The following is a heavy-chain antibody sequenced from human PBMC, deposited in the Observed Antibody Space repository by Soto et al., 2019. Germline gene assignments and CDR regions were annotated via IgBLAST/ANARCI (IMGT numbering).Heavy chain of an antibody. Sequence: PSVTLSLTCAVSGGSFTGNYWSWIRQPPGKGLEWIGEINHSGSTNYNTSLKSRVTISLDLSKNQFSLKLTSVTAADTAVYYCAKSRGYSYGYWFDPWGKGTLVTVSS. D-gene: IGHD5-18*01. CDR3: AKSRGYSYGYWFDP. J-gene: IGHJ5*02. V-gene: IGHV4-34*01. CDR2: INHSGST. CDR1: GGSFTGNY.